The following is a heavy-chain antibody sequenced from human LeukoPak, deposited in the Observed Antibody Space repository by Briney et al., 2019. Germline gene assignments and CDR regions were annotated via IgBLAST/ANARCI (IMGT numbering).Heavy chain of an antibody. CDR2: INANRGGA. CDR1: GYTFTGYY. Sequence: ASAKVSSKASGYTFTGYYMHWVRQAPGQGLEWMGCINANRGGANYAQTFQGWVTMTRDTSISTAYLELSRLRSDDTAVYYCARERGSSWTYYYYGMDVWGQGTTVTVSS. J-gene: IGHJ6*02. CDR3: ARERGSSWTYYYYGMDV. D-gene: IGHD6-13*01. V-gene: IGHV1-2*04.